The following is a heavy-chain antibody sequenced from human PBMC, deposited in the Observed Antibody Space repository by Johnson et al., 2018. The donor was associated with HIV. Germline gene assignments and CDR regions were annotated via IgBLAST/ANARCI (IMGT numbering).Heavy chain of an antibody. D-gene: IGHD1-26*01. CDR1: ESTFSSYG. CDR3: AKRVGATIRRTDAFDI. CDR2: IRYDGSNT. J-gene: IGHJ3*02. V-gene: IGHV3-30*02. Sequence: QVQLVESGGGLVQPGGSLRLSCAASESTFSSYGMYWVRQAPGKGLEWVAFIRYDGSNTYYADSVKGRFTISRDNAKNSLYLQMNSLRAEDTAVYYCAKRVGATIRRTDAFDIWGQGTMVTVSS.